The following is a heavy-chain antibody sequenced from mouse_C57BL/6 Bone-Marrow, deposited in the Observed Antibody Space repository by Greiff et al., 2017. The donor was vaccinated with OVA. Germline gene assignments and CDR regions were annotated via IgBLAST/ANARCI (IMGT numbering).Heavy chain of an antibody. CDR3: ARYPAY. J-gene: IGHJ3*01. CDR2: IYPRSGST. Sequence: VKVVESGAELARPGASVKLSCKASGYTFTSYGISWVKQRTGQGLEWIGEIYPRSGSTYYNEKFKGKATLTADKSSSTAYMELRSLTSADSAVYFCARYPAYWGQGTLVTVSA. V-gene: IGHV1-81*01. CDR1: GYTFTSYG.